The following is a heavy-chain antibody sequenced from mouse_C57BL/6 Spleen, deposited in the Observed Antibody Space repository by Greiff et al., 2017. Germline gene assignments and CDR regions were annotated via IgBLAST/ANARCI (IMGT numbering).Heavy chain of an antibody. CDR1: GYSFTSYY. D-gene: IGHD1-1*01. CDR3: ALYVSSYGYFDF. CDR2: IYPGSGNT. Sequence: QVQLKESGPELVKPGASVKISCKASGYSFTSYYIHWVKQRPGQGLEWIGWIYPGSGNTKYNEKFKGKATLTADKSSSTAYMQLSSLTSYESSVYYCALYVSSYGYFDFGGTGTTVTVSS. V-gene: IGHV1-66*01. J-gene: IGHJ1*03.